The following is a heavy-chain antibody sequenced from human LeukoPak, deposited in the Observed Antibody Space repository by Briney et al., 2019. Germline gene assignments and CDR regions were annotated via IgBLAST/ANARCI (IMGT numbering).Heavy chain of an antibody. CDR3: ARAQDFSDSSGPNYLDF. V-gene: IGHV4-59*04. D-gene: IGHD3-22*01. CDR2: FSHRGGS. J-gene: IGHJ4*02. Sequence: SETLSLTCTVSGGSISTYYWNWIRQSPGKGLEWIGSFSHRGGSYHNPSLKSRVTISVDTSKNQFSLKLLSVTAADTAVYYCARAQDFSDSSGPNYLDFWGQGILVTVSS. CDR1: GGSISTYY.